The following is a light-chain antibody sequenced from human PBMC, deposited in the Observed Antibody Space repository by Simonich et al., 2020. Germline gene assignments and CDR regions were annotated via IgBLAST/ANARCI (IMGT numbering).Light chain of an antibody. V-gene: IGKV3-11*01. Sequence: EIVLTQSPATLSLSPGERATLPCRASQSVSSYFAWNQQKPGQAPRLLLYDASNRATGIPARFSGSGSGTDFTLTISSLEPEDFAVYYCQQRSNWPITFGKGHDWRLN. CDR3: QQRSNWPIT. CDR1: QSVSSY. J-gene: IGKJ5*01. CDR2: DAS.